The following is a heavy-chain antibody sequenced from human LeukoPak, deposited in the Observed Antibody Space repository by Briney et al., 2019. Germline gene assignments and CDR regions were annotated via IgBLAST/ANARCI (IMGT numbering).Heavy chain of an antibody. D-gene: IGHD6-13*01. J-gene: IGHJ5*02. V-gene: IGHV3-11*04. CDR3: ARDLQQAAAGTRWFDP. CDR1: GFTFSDYY. CDR2: IGSSNTI. Sequence: PGGSLRLSCAASGFTFSDYYMSWIRQAPGKGLEWLSYIGSSNTIYSADSVKGRFTISRDNAKNSLYLQMNSLRAEDTAVYYCARDLQQAAAGTRWFDPWGQGTLVTVSS.